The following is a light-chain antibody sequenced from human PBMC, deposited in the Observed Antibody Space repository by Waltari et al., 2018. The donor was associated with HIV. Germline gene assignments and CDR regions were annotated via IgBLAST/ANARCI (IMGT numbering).Light chain of an antibody. CDR1: NIGSKS. CDR3: QVWDSSSDLSWV. V-gene: IGLV3-21*04. J-gene: IGLJ3*02. Sequence: SYVLTQPPSVSVAPGQTARITCGGHNIGSKSVHWYQQKPGQAPVLVIYYDSDRPSGIPERFSGSNSGNTATLTISRVEAGDEADYYCQVWDSSSDLSWVFGGGTKLTVL. CDR2: YDS.